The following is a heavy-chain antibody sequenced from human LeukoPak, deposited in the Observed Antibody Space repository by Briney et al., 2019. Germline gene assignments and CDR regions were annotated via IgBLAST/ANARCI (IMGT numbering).Heavy chain of an antibody. V-gene: IGHV3-21*01. J-gene: IGHJ3*02. CDR3: ASPRRWLRKNDAFDI. CDR1: GFAFSSYS. Sequence: PGGSLRLSCAASGFAFSSYSMNWVRQAPGKGREWVSSISSSSSYIYYADSVKGRFTISRDNAKNSLYLQMNSMRADDTAVYYWASPRRWLRKNDAFDIWGQGTMVTVSS. CDR2: ISSSSSYI. D-gene: IGHD5-24*01.